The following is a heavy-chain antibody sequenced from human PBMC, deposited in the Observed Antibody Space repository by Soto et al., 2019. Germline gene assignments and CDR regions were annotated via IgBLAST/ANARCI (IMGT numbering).Heavy chain of an antibody. CDR3: ASGGYGDY. CDR2: ISAHNGNT. D-gene: IGHD1-1*01. J-gene: IGHJ4*02. Sequence: QVHLVQSGAEVKKPGASVKVSCKASGYTFTSYGITWVRQAPGQGLEWMGWISAHNGNTDYAQKLQGRVIVTRDTATSTAYMELRSRRSDDPAVYYCASGGYGDYWGQGVLVTVSS. CDR1: GYTFTSYG. V-gene: IGHV1-18*01.